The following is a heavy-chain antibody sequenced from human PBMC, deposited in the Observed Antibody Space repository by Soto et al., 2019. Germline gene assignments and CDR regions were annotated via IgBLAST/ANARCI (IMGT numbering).Heavy chain of an antibody. J-gene: IGHJ4*02. V-gene: IGHV3-7*05. CDR2: IKQDGSEK. CDR1: GFTFSSYW. Sequence: GSLRLSCAASGFTFSSYWMSWVRQAPGKGLEWVANIKQDGSEKYYVDSVKGRFTISRDNAKNSLYLQMNSLRAEDTAVYYCARVAVAGQRASYFDYWGQGTLVTVSS. CDR3: ARVAVAGQRASYFDY. D-gene: IGHD6-19*01.